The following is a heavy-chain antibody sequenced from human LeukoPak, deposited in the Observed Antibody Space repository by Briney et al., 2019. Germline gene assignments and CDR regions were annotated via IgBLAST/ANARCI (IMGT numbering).Heavy chain of an antibody. CDR3: ASITIFGVVPTTTWFDP. V-gene: IGHV4-34*01. J-gene: IGHJ5*02. D-gene: IGHD3-3*01. Sequence: PSETLSLTCAVYGGSFSGYYWSWIRQSPGKGLEWIGEINHSGSTNYNPSLKSRVTISVDTSKNQFSLKLSSVTAADTAVYYCASITIFGVVPTTTWFDPWGQGTLVTVSS. CDR2: INHSGST. CDR1: GGSFSGYY.